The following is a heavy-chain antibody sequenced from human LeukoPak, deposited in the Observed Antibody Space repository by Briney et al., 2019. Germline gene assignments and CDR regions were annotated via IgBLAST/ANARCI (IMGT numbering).Heavy chain of an antibody. CDR2: INHSGST. CDR1: GGSFSGYY. Sequence: PSETLSLTCGVYGGSFSGYYWSWIRQPPGKGLEWIGEINHSGSTNYNPSLKSRVTISVDTSKNQFSLNLISVPAADTAVYYCATRLYWGQGTLVTVSS. J-gene: IGHJ4*02. V-gene: IGHV4-34*01. CDR3: ATRLY.